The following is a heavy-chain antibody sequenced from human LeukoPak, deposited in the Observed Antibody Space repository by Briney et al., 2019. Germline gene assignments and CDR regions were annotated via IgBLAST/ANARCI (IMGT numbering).Heavy chain of an antibody. CDR2: IIPIFGTA. CDR1: GGTFSSYA. V-gene: IGHV1-69*05. J-gene: IGHJ4*02. CDR3: ARDQEAYYYDSSAYNYFDY. Sequence: SVKVSCKASGGTFSSYAISWVRQAPGQGLEWMGRIIPIFGTANYAQKLQGRVTMTTDTSTSTAYMELRSLRSDDTAVYYCARDQEAYYYDSSAYNYFDYWGQGTLVTVSS. D-gene: IGHD3-22*01.